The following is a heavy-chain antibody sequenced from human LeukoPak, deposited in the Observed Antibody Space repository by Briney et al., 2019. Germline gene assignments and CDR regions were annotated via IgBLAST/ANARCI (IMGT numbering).Heavy chain of an antibody. J-gene: IGHJ3*02. CDR3: AKPRAFYYDTSGPHAFDI. Sequence: GGSLRLSCEASGFSVSTNYMSWVRQAPGKGLEWISVLYSTGLTYEADSVKGRFTISRDNSKNTLYLQMNSLRAEDTAVYYCAKPRAFYYDTSGPHAFDIWGQGTMVTVSS. CDR2: LYSTGLT. D-gene: IGHD3-22*01. V-gene: IGHV3-53*01. CDR1: GFSVSTNY.